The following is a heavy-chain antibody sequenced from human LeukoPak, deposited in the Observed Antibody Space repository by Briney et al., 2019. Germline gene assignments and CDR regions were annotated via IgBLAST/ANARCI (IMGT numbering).Heavy chain of an antibody. Sequence: GASVKVSCKASGYTFTSYDINWVRQATGQGLEWMGWMNPNSGNTGYAQKFQGRVTITRNTSISTAYMELSSLRSEDTAVYYCARSYYYGSGSYYWPPSGHWFDPWGQGTLVTVSS. J-gene: IGHJ5*02. CDR3: ARSYYYGSGSYYWPPSGHWFDP. CDR1: GYTFTSYD. V-gene: IGHV1-8*03. D-gene: IGHD3-10*01. CDR2: MNPNSGNT.